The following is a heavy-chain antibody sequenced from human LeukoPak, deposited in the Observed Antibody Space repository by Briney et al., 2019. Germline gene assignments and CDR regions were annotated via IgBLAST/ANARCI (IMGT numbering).Heavy chain of an antibody. D-gene: IGHD6-19*01. CDR2: IYRDGSTT. V-gene: IGHV3-74*01. CDR1: GFGFSRYW. J-gene: IGHJ1*01. CDR3: TRNSGWYGLS. Sequence: GGSLRLSCAASGFGFSRYWMHWVRQAPGTGLKWVSRIYRDGSTTDYADSVKGRFSISRDNSNNTLFLHLNSLRGEDTAVYYCTRNSGWYGLSWGQGTLVTVSS.